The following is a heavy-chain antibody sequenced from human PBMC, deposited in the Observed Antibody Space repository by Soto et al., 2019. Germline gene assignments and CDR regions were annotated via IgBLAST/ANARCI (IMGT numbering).Heavy chain of an antibody. Sequence: QVQLVQSGAEVKKPGSSVKVSCKASGGTFSSYSINWVRQAPGQGLEWMGEIIPIFGTAHYAQKFQGRVTITADECTSTAYMELSRLRSEDTAVYYCARDGGRHSGGIDYWGQGTLVTVSS. CDR2: IIPIFGTA. V-gene: IGHV1-69*19. D-gene: IGHD1-26*01. CDR1: GGTFSSYS. J-gene: IGHJ4*02. CDR3: ARDGGRHSGGIDY.